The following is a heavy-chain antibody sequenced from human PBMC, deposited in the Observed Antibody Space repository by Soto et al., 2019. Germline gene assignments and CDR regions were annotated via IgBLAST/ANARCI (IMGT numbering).Heavy chain of an antibody. D-gene: IGHD3-10*01. Sequence: PGGSLRLSCAASGFIFDDFAMYWVRQAPGKGLEWVSGISWNSGNIGYADSVKGRFTISRDNAKNSLYLQMNSLRAEDTALYYCAKDIVKYYYDSGRHGFDFWGQGTLVTVSS. CDR2: ISWNSGNI. CDR3: AKDIVKYYYDSGRHGFDF. CDR1: GFIFDDFA. J-gene: IGHJ4*02. V-gene: IGHV3-9*01.